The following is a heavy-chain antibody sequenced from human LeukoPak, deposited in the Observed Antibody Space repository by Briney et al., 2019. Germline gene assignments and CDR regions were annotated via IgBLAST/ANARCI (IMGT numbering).Heavy chain of an antibody. CDR1: GFTFSRYW. V-gene: IGHV3-7*05. Sequence: GGSLRLSCAASGFTFSRYWMTWVRQTPGKGLEWVANIKQDGSEKYYVDSVKGRFTISRDNAKNSLYLQMNSLGAEDTAVYYCASTGLEARYSYFDNWGQGTLVTVSS. D-gene: IGHD5-12*01. CDR2: IKQDGSEK. CDR3: ASTGLEARYSYFDN. J-gene: IGHJ4*02.